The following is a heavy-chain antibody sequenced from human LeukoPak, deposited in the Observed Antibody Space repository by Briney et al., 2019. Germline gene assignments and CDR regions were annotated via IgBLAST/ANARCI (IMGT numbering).Heavy chain of an antibody. J-gene: IGHJ4*02. CDR1: RVSIINNY. V-gene: IGHV4-59*01. CDR2: IYYSGST. D-gene: IGHD6-19*01. CDR3: ARFGSGWWFNDY. Sequence: PSETLSLICTVSRVSIINNYWSWIRQRPGKGLEGIGYIYYSGSTKYNPSLMSRVTISVDTSNNQFSLRLTSVTAADTAVYYCARFGSGWWFNDYWGQGTLVTVSS.